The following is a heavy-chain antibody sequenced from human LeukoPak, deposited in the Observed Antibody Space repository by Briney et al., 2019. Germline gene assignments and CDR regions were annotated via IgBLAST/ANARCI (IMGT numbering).Heavy chain of an antibody. Sequence: GGSLRLSCAASGFTFSSYGMHWVRQAPGKGLEWVAVIWYDGSNKYYADSVKGRFTISRDNSKNTLYLQMNSLRAEDTAVYYCARDSILWFGEPHFYYYYYGMDVWGQGTTVTVSS. D-gene: IGHD3-10*01. J-gene: IGHJ6*02. CDR1: GFTFSSYG. CDR2: IWYDGSNK. V-gene: IGHV3-33*01. CDR3: ARDSILWFGEPHFYYYYYGMDV.